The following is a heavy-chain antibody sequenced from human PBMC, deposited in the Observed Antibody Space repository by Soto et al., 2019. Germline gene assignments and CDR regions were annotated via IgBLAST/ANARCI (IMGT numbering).Heavy chain of an antibody. Sequence: GASLKVSCKASGYTFTSYGISWVRQAPGQGLEWMGWISAYNGNTNYAQKLQGRVTMTTDTSTSTAYMELRSLRSDDTAVYYCDTLPGRYASPGCWPYYFYYRGQGTLVTASS. CDR2: ISAYNGNT. D-gene: IGHD2-2*01. CDR1: GYTFTSYG. V-gene: IGHV1-18*01. J-gene: IGHJ4*02. CDR3: DTLPGRYASPGCWPYYFYY.